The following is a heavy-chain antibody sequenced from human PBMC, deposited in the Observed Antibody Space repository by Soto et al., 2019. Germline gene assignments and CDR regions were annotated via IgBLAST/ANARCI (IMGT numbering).Heavy chain of an antibody. V-gene: IGHV4-39*01. CDR1: GGSISSSSYY. CDR2: IYYSGST. CDR3: AKHAFHSSGFTDY. Sequence: SETLSLTCTVSGGSISSSSYYWGWIRQPPGKGLEWIGSIYYSGSTYYNPSLKSRVTISVDTSKNQFSLKLSSVTAADTAVYYCAKHAFHSSGFTDYWGQGTLVTVSS. D-gene: IGHD6-19*01. J-gene: IGHJ4*02.